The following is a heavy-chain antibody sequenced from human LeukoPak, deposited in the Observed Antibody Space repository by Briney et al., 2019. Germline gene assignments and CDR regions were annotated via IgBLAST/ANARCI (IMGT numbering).Heavy chain of an antibody. CDR2: INPNSGGT. CDR1: GYTFTGYY. V-gene: IGHV1-2*02. Sequence: GSVKVSCKASGYTFTGYYMHWVRQAPGQGLEWMGWINPNSGGTNYAQKFQGRVTMTRDTSISTAYMELSRLRSDDTAVYYCARGPYSGYDPTDYWGQGTLVTVSS. CDR3: ARGPYSGYDPTDY. D-gene: IGHD5-12*01. J-gene: IGHJ4*02.